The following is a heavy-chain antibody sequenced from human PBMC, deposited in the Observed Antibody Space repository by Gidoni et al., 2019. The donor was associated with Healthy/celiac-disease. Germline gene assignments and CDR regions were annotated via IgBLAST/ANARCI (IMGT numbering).Heavy chain of an antibody. D-gene: IGHD5-18*01. CDR1: GFTFSNYW. V-gene: IGHV3-7*03. CDR3: ARGYNYVFDY. J-gene: IGHJ4*02. Sequence: EVQLVASGGGLVQPGGSLRLSCAASGFTFSNYWMSWVRQAPGKGLEWVANIKEDGSEKYYVDSVKGRFTISRDNAKNSLYLQMNSLRAEDTAVYYCARGYNYVFDYWGQGTLVTVSS. CDR2: IKEDGSEK.